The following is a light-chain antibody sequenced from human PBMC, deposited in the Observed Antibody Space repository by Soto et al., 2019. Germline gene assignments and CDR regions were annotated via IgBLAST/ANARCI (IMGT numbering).Light chain of an antibody. V-gene: IGLV2-23*01. J-gene: IGLJ2*01. CDR2: EGS. Sequence: QSVLTQPASVSGSPGQSITISCTGTSSDVGSYNLVSWYQQHPGKAPKLMIYEGSKRPSGVSNRFSGSKSGNTASLTISGLQTEDGADYYCCSYAGSSTVLFGGGTKVTVL. CDR1: SSDVGSYNL. CDR3: CSYAGSSTVL.